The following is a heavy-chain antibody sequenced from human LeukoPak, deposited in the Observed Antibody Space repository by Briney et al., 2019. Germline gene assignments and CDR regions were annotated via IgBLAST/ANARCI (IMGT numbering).Heavy chain of an antibody. CDR3: ASGRDFWSGYYNY. CDR1: GGSFSGYY. CDR2: INHSGST. D-gene: IGHD3-3*01. Sequence: PSETLSLTYAVYGGSFSGYYWSWIRQPPGKGLEWIGEINHSGSTNYNPSLKSRVTISVDTSKNQFSLKLSSVTAADTAVYYCASGRDFWSGYYNYWGQGTLVTVSS. J-gene: IGHJ4*02. V-gene: IGHV4-34*01.